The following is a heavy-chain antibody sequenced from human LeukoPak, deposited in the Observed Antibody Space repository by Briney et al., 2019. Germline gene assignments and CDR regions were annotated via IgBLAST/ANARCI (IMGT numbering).Heavy chain of an antibody. CDR1: GFTVSTNY. CDR2: IYSGGST. J-gene: IGHJ4*02. V-gene: IGHV3-53*01. D-gene: IGHD5-18*01. CDR3: AKEWINSYGSPFGY. Sequence: TGGSLRLSCAASGFTVSTNYMSWVRQAPGKGLEWVSVIYSGGSTYYADSVKGRFTISKNNSKNTLYLQMNSLRAEDTAVYYWAKEWINSYGSPFGYWGQGTLVTVSS.